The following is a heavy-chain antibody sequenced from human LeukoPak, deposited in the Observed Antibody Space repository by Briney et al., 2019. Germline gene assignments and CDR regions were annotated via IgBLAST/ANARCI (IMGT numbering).Heavy chain of an antibody. CDR3: ARGLAARPFYYYYGMDV. CDR1: GGSISSYY. Sequence: SETLSLTCTVSGGSISSYYWSWIRQLPGKGLEWIGYIYYSGSTNYNPSLKSRVTISVDTSKNQFSLKLSSVTAADTAVYYCARGLAARPFYYYYGMDVWGQGTTVTVSS. CDR2: IYYSGST. D-gene: IGHD6-6*01. J-gene: IGHJ6*02. V-gene: IGHV4-59*01.